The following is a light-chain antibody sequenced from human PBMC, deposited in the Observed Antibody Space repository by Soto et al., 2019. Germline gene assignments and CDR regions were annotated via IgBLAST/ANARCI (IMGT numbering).Light chain of an antibody. CDR2: GAS. V-gene: IGKV1-33*01. CDR3: QQTRAYPST. J-gene: IGKJ4*01. CDR1: HDISNY. Sequence: DIQMTQSPSSLSASVGDRVTITCQASHDISNYLNWYQHKPGKAPKLLIYGASNLETGVPSRFSGSGSGTDFTFTISSLQPEDFASYYCQQTRAYPSTFGGGTKVDIK.